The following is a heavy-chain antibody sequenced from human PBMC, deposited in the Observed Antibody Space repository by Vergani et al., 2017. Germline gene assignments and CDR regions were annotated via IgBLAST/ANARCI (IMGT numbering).Heavy chain of an antibody. CDR3: ARAYGSGSYYAY. Sequence: QVQLQESGPGLVKPSETLSLTCTVSGGSISRHYWSWIGQPPGKGLEWIGYVYYSGSTNYNPSLKRRVTISVDTSRNQFSLKLSSVTAADTCVYYCARAYGSGSYYAYWGQGTLVTVSS. V-gene: IGHV4-59*11. D-gene: IGHD3-10*01. CDR2: VYYSGST. J-gene: IGHJ4*02. CDR1: GGSISRHY.